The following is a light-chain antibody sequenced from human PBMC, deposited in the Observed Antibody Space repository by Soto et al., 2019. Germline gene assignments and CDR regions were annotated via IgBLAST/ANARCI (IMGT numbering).Light chain of an antibody. V-gene: IGLV2-14*01. Sequence: QSALTQPASVSGSPGQSITISRTGTSSDVGRYNYVSWYQQHPGKAPKLMIYEVTNRPSGVSNRFSGSKSGNTASLTISGLQAEDEADYYCSSYTSSSTWVFGGGTKLTVL. CDR1: SSDVGRYNY. CDR2: EVT. J-gene: IGLJ3*02. CDR3: SSYTSSSTWV.